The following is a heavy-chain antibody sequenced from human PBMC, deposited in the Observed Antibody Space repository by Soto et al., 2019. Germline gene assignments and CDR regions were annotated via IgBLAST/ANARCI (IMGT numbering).Heavy chain of an antibody. CDR3: ARDYDSSGYYPLPYY. CDR2: IWYDGSNK. J-gene: IGHJ4*02. V-gene: IGHV3-33*01. D-gene: IGHD3-22*01. Sequence: GGSLRLSCAASGFTFSSYGMHWVRQAPGKGLEWVAVIWYDGSNKYYADSVKGRFTISRDNSKNTLYLQMNSLRAEDTAVYYCARDYDSSGYYPLPYYWGQGTLVTVSS. CDR1: GFTFSSYG.